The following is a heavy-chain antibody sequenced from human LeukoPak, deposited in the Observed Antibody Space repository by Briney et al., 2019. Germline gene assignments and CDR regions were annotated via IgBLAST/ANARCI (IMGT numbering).Heavy chain of an antibody. CDR3: ATPGGGDQNWYFDL. CDR1: GFTVSSNY. J-gene: IGHJ2*01. Sequence: PGGSLILSCAASGFTVSSNYMSWVRQAPGKGLELVSVIYSGGSTYYADSVKGRFTISRDNSKNTLYLQMNSLRAEDTAVYYCATPGGGDQNWYFDLWGRGTLVTVSS. CDR2: IYSGGST. V-gene: IGHV3-66*01. D-gene: IGHD2-21*02.